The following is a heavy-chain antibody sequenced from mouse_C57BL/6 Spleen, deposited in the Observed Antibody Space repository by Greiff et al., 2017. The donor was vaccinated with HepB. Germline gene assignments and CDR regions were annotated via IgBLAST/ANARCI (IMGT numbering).Heavy chain of an antibody. Sequence: EVQVVESGGDLVKPGGSLKLSCAASGFTFSSYGMSWVRQTPDKRLEWVATISSGGSYTYYPDSVKGRFTISRDNAKNTLYLQMSSLKSEDTAMYYCAREGDSSGSPFAYWGQGTLVTVSA. CDR1: GFTFSSYG. D-gene: IGHD3-2*02. J-gene: IGHJ3*01. V-gene: IGHV5-6*01. CDR2: ISSGGSYT. CDR3: AREGDSSGSPFAY.